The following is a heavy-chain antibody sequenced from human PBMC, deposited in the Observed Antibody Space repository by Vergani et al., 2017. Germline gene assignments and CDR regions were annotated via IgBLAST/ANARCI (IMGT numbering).Heavy chain of an antibody. Sequence: QVQLVESGGGVVQPGRSLRLSCAASGFTFSSYGMHWVRQAPGKGLEWVAVISYDGSNKYYADSVKGRFTISRDNSKNTLYLQMNSLRAEDTAVYYCAKDRDFWSGYRLWYGMDVWGQGTTVTVSS. CDR3: AKDRDFWSGYRLWYGMDV. V-gene: IGHV3-30*18. CDR2: ISYDGSNK. D-gene: IGHD3-3*01. CDR1: GFTFSSYG. J-gene: IGHJ6*02.